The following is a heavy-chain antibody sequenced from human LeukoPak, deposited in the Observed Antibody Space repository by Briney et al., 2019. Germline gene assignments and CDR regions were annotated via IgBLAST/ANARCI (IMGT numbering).Heavy chain of an antibody. J-gene: IGHJ5*02. CDR1: GGTFSSYA. CDR2: IIPIFGTA. D-gene: IGHD3-3*01. V-gene: IGHV1-69*05. Sequence: SVKVSCKASGGTFSSYAISWVRQAPGQGLEWMGGIIPIFGTANYAQKFQGRVTTTTDASTSTAYMELSSLRSEETGVYYCARDNRGITVFGVVIHDFNWFDPWGQGTLVTVSS. CDR3: ARDNRGITVFGVVIHDFNWFDP.